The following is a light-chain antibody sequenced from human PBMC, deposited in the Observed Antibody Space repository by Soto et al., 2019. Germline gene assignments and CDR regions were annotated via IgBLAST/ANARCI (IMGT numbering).Light chain of an antibody. CDR2: DVS. CDR3: SSYTIISPLV. CDR1: SSDVANYNY. Sequence: QSALTQPASVSGSPGQSITISCTGTSSDVANYNYLSWCQQHPGKAPKLIIYDVSNRPSGVSNRFSGSKSGNTASLTISGLQAEDEADYYCSSYTIISPLVFGGGTKLTVL. V-gene: IGLV2-14*03. J-gene: IGLJ2*01.